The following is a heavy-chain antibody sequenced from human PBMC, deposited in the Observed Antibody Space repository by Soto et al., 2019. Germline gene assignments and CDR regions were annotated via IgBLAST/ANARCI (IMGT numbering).Heavy chain of an antibody. CDR1: GGSFGGYQ. CDR3: ARPVPCRKSFDI. Sequence: QVQLQQCGAGLLKLSETLSLTCAVSGGSFGGYQWSWIRQPPGGGLAWIGEINQSGRTNYNPSLMRRVVNSVNTSETEFYPARQSFPAADTAAYYGARPVPCRKSFDIWGQGTAVTLSS. J-gene: IGHJ3*02. V-gene: IGHV4-34*01. CDR2: INQSGRT.